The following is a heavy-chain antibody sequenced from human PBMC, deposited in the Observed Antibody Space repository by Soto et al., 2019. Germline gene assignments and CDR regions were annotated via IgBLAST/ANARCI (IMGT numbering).Heavy chain of an antibody. CDR2: TYYRSKWYN. Sequence: SQSLSLTCAISGDSVSSNSAAWNWIRQSPSRGLEWLGRTYYRSKWYNDYAVSVKSRITINPDTSKNQFSLQLNSVTPEDTAVYYCARGALYSSGWSNYYYYGMDVWGQGTTVTVSS. D-gene: IGHD6-19*01. CDR1: GDSVSSNSAA. J-gene: IGHJ6*02. CDR3: ARGALYSSGWSNYYYYGMDV. V-gene: IGHV6-1*01.